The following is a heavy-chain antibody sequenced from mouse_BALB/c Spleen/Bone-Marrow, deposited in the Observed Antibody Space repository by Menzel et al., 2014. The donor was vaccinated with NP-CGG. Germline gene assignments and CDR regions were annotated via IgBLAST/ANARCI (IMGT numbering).Heavy chain of an antibody. D-gene: IGHD2-14*01. CDR3: ARYRLGTYFDY. J-gene: IGHJ2*01. Sequence: EVQLQQSGAELVKPGASVKLSCTASGFNIKDTYMHWVKQRPEQGLEWVGRVDPANGNTKYDPKFQGKATITADTSSNTAYLQLSSLTSEDIAVYYCARYRLGTYFDYWGQGTTLTVSS. V-gene: IGHV14-3*02. CDR1: GFNIKDTY. CDR2: VDPANGNT.